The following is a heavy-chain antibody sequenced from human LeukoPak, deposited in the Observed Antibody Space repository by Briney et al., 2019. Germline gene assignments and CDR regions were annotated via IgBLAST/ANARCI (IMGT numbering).Heavy chain of an antibody. CDR3: ASSGEIAAAQTYYFDY. J-gene: IGHJ4*02. D-gene: IGHD6-13*01. CDR2: INHSGST. CDR1: GGSFSGYY. Sequence: SETLSLTCAVYGGSFSGYYWSWIRQPPGEGLEWIGEINHSGSTNYNPSLKSRVTISVDTSKNQFSLKLSSVTAADTAVYYCASSGEIAAAQTYYFDYWGQGTLVTVSS. V-gene: IGHV4-34*01.